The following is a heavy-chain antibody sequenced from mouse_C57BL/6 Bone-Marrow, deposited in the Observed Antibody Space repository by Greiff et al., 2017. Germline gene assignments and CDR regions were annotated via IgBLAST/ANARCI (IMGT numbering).Heavy chain of an antibody. CDR1: GFSLSTFGMG. J-gene: IGHJ4*01. V-gene: IGHV8-8*01. Sequence: QVTLKESGPGILQPSQTLSLTCSFSGFSLSTFGMGVGWIRQPSGKGLEWLAPIWWDDDTSYNPALKSRLTLSKDTSKNQVFLKIANVDTADTATYYCARIASYPVAMDYWSQGTSVTVSS. CDR2: IWWDDDT. CDR3: ARIASYPVAMDY. D-gene: IGHD2-10*01.